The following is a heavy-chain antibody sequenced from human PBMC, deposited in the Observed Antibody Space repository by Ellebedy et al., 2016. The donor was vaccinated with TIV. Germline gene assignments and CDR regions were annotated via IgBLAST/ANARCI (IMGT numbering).Heavy chain of an antibody. CDR1: GFSFSSYA. CDR2: IVGSGATK. J-gene: IGHJ4*02. Sequence: GESLKISCVASGFSFSSYALSWVRQAPGKGLEWVSGIVGSGATKYADSVKGRFTISRDNFKNTLYLQMNSLRADDTAIYYCARGKSGTYIHHAFDSWGQGTLVTVSS. D-gene: IGHD1-14*01. V-gene: IGHV3-23*01. CDR3: ARGKSGTYIHHAFDS.